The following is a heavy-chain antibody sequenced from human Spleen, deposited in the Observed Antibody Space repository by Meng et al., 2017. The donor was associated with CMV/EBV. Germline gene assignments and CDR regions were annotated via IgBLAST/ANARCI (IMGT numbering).Heavy chain of an antibody. CDR1: GFTFSSYA. V-gene: IGHV3-30-3*01. J-gene: IGHJ6*02. Sequence: GGPLRLSCAASGFTFSSYAMHWVRQAPGKGLEWVALISYDGSNKYYADSVKGRFTISRDNSKNTLYLQMNSLRAEDTAVYYCARDKRDQLLVYGTDVWGQGTTVTVSS. CDR2: ISYDGSNK. CDR3: ARDKRDQLLVYGTDV. D-gene: IGHD2-2*01.